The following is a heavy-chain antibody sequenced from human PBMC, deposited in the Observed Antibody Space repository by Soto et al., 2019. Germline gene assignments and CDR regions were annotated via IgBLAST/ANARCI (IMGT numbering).Heavy chain of an antibody. V-gene: IGHV3-33*01. CDR3: ARARIGAIDY. CDR2: IRFDGSNI. D-gene: IGHD6-6*01. CDR1: EIIFSGYG. Sequence: PGGSLRLSCAVSEIIFSGYGMHWVRQAPGKGLEWVAVIRFDGSNIHYADSVKGRFTISRDNSKNTLYLQMDSLRAEDTAVYYCARARIGAIDYWGQGTLVTVSS. J-gene: IGHJ4*02.